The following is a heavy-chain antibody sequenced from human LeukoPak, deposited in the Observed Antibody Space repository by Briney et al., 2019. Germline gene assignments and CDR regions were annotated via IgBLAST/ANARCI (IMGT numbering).Heavy chain of an antibody. CDR3: ATRITMLSGFDP. CDR2: FDPEDGET. D-gene: IGHD3-10*01. V-gene: IGHV1-24*01. J-gene: IGHJ5*02. CDR1: GYTLTELS. Sequence: ASVKVSCQVSGYTLTELSMHWVRQAPGKGLEWMGGFDPEDGETIYAQKFQGRVTMTEDTSTDTAYMELSSLRSEDTAVYYCATRITMLSGFDPWGQGTLVTVSS.